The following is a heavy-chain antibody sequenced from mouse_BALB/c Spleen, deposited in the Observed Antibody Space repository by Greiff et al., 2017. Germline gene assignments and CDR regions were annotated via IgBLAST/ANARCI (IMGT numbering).Heavy chain of an antibody. CDR2: IDTSDSYT. D-gene: IGHD4-1*01. V-gene: IGHV1-69*01. CDR3: ARKSITGPFAY. Sequence: QVQLQQPGAELVMPGASVKMSCKASGYTFTDYWMHWVKQRPGQGLEWIGAIDTSDSYTSYNQKFKGKATLTVDESSSTAYMQLSSLTSEDSAVYYCARKSITGPFAYWGQGTLVTVSA. CDR1: GYTFTDYW. J-gene: IGHJ3*01.